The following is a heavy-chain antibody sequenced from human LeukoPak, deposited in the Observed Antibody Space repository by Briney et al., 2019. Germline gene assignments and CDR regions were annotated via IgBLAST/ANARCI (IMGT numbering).Heavy chain of an antibody. J-gene: IGHJ4*02. CDR1: GYTFTGYY. Sequence: ASVKVSCKASGYTFTGYYMHWVRQAPGQGLEWMGWINPNSGGTNYAQKLQGRVTMTTDTSTSTAYMELRSLRSDDTAVYYCARRGYSYGYYFDYWGQGTLVTVSS. D-gene: IGHD5-18*01. CDR3: ARRGYSYGYYFDY. V-gene: IGHV1-2*02. CDR2: INPNSGGT.